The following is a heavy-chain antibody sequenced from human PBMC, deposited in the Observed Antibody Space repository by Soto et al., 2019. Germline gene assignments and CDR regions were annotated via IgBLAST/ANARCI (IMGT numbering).Heavy chain of an antibody. CDR1: GGSINSGEYY. V-gene: IGHV4-31*03. CDR2: IYSSGRT. Sequence: QVQLQESGPRLVKPSQTLSLTCSMSGGSINSGEYYWNWIRQYPGKGLEWIGYIYSSGRTHYNPSLKSRINISLDTSNNLLSLKLSSVTAADTAVYYCARMGLHLGELSRNWFDPWGRGTLVTVSS. D-gene: IGHD3-16*02. CDR3: ARMGLHLGELSRNWFDP. J-gene: IGHJ5*02.